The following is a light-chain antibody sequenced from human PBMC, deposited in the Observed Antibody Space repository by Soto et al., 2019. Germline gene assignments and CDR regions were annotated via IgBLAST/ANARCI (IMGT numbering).Light chain of an antibody. Sequence: QSLLTQPPSASGTPGQRFTISCSGSSSNIGSNTVNWFQQLPGTAPKLLIHSNNQRPSGVPGRFSGSKSGTSASLAISGLQSEDEADYFCAEWDDSLNGYVFGTGTKVTVL. CDR3: AEWDDSLNGYV. V-gene: IGLV1-44*01. CDR2: SNN. CDR1: SSNIGSNT. J-gene: IGLJ1*01.